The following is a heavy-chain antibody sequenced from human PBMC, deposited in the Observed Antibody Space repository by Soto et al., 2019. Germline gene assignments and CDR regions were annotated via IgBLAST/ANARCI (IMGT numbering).Heavy chain of an antibody. Sequence: QVQLVQSGAEVKKPGASVKVSCKASGYTFTSYAMHWVRQAPGQRLEWMGWINAGNGNTKYSQKFQGRVTITRDTSASTAYMELSSLRSEDTAVYYCARDWIAARRTYYYGMDVWGQGTTVTVSS. CDR2: INAGNGNT. D-gene: IGHD6-6*01. CDR1: GYTFTSYA. V-gene: IGHV1-3*01. J-gene: IGHJ6*02. CDR3: ARDWIAARRTYYYGMDV.